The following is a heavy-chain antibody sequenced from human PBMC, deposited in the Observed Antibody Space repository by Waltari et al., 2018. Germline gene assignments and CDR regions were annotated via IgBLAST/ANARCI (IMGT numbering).Heavy chain of an antibody. J-gene: IGHJ6*02. CDR2: INPRGGST. V-gene: IGHV1-46*01. CDR1: EYTFTSSY. D-gene: IGHD2-21*01. Sequence: QVQLVQSGAEVKKPWASVKISCKTSEYTFTSSYVHWVRQAPGQGLEWMGIINPRGGSTIYAQKFQGRVTMTRDTSTSTVYMELSSLRSEDTAVYYCASDTGALWMDVWGQGTTVTVSS. CDR3: ASDTGALWMDV.